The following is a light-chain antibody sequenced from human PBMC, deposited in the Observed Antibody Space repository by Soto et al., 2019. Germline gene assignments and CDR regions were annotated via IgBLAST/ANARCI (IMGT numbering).Light chain of an antibody. J-gene: IGLJ2*01. Sequence: QSALTQPASVSGSPGQSIIISCTGTNSDIGRYKFVSWFQQHPGKAPKLMIFEGTNRPSGVSNRFSGSKSGNMASLTISGLQAEDEAIYFCSSSTNTNTLVIFGGGTKLTVL. CDR2: EGT. CDR1: NSDIGRYKF. V-gene: IGLV2-14*01. CDR3: SSSTNTNTLVI.